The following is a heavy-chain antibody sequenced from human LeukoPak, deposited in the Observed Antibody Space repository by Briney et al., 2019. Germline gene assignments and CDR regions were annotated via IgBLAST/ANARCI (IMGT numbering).Heavy chain of an antibody. J-gene: IGHJ6*02. D-gene: IGHD1-1*01. CDR1: GYSLSDLS. CDR3: ATDRLEIYSFHI. Sequence: ASVKVSCRVPGYSLSDLSIHWVRHVGGKGLEWMGGFEPEEGEHGETIFAQNFEDRLTLTEDTAADTAYMELASLTSEDTAVYYCATDRLEIYSFHIWGQGTTVTVSS. CDR2: FEPEEGEHGET. V-gene: IGHV1-24*01.